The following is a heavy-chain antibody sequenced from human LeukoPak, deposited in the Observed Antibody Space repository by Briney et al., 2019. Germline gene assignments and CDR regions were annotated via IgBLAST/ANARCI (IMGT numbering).Heavy chain of an antibody. J-gene: IGHJ4*02. D-gene: IGHD6-19*01. CDR2: IYYSGSS. CDR1: GGSLSSYY. CDR3: ARGPERLTLDY. V-gene: IGHV4-59*01. Sequence: SETLSLTCTVSGGSLSSYYWSWIRQPPGKGLEWIGYIYYSGSSNYNPSLKSRVTISVDTSKNQFSLKLSSVTAADTAVYYCARGPERLTLDYWGQGTLVTVSS.